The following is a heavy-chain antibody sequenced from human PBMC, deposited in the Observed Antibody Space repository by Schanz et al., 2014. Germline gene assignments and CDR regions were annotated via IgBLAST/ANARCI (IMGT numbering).Heavy chain of an antibody. CDR3: AKQIHYDILTVTRN. Sequence: GQLAESGGGLVQPGGSLRLSCAVSGFTVSSNHMSWVRQAPGKGLEWVAFIWYDGSNKYYADSVKGRFTISRDNSKNTLYLQMNSLRAEDTAVYYCAKQIHYDILTVTRNWGQGTLVTVSS. CDR2: IWYDGSNK. CDR1: GFTVSSNH. J-gene: IGHJ4*02. V-gene: IGHV3-33*08. D-gene: IGHD3-9*01.